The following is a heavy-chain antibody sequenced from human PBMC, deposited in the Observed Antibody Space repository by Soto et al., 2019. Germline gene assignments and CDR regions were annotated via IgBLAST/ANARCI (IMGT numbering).Heavy chain of an antibody. CDR1: GFTFSSFA. CDR3: ARPYGYEDKMDFALIIYYHYGMDV. Sequence: QVQVVESGGGVVQPGRSLMLSCAASGFTFSSFAMHWVRQAPGKGLEWVAVISSDGNNKYYSDFAKGRFTISRDNPENTVYLHMSGLRAEDTAVYYCARPYGYEDKMDFALIIYYHYGMDVWGQGTTVTVSS. J-gene: IGHJ6*02. CDR2: ISSDGNNK. D-gene: IGHD5-12*01. V-gene: IGHV3-30-3*01.